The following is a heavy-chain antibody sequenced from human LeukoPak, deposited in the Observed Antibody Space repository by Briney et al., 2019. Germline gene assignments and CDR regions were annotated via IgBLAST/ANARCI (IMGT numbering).Heavy chain of an antibody. CDR1: GYSFTNYW. D-gene: IGHD2-15*01. CDR2: IYPGDSDT. CDR3: ARRGYCSGGSCYLLDY. Sequence: GESLKISCKGSGYSFTNYWIGWVRQMPGKGLEWMGIIYPGDSDTRYSPSFQGQVTISADKSISTAYLQWSSLKASDTAMYYCARRGYCSGGSCYLLDYWGQGTLVTVS. V-gene: IGHV5-51*01. J-gene: IGHJ4*02.